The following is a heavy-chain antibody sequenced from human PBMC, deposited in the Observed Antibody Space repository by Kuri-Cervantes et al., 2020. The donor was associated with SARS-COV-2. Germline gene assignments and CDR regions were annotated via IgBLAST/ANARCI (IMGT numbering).Heavy chain of an antibody. V-gene: IGHV4-34*01. D-gene: IGHD3-3*01. J-gene: IGHJ6*02. Sequence: SETLSLTCAVYGGSFSGYYWSWIRQPPGKGLEWIGEINHSGSTNHNPSLKSRVTISVDTPKNQFSLKLSSVTAADTAVYYCARVWGWSGYYFHYGMDVWGQGTTVTVSS. CDR2: INHSGST. CDR3: ARVWGWSGYYFHYGMDV. CDR1: GGSFSGYY.